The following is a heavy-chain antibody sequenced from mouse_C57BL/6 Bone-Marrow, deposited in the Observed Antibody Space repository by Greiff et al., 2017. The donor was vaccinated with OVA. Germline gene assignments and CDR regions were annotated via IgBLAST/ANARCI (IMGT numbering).Heavy chain of an antibody. CDR2: IYIGNGYT. Sequence: VQLQQSGAELVRPGSSVKMSCKTSGYTFTSYGINWVKQRPGQGLEWIGYIYIGNGYTEYTEKFKGKATLTSDTSSSTAYMQLSSLTSEDAAIYCGARRGYYGSSEFAYWGQGTLVTVSA. J-gene: IGHJ3*01. CDR3: ARRGYYGSSEFAY. V-gene: IGHV1-58*01. CDR1: GYTFTSYG. D-gene: IGHD1-1*01.